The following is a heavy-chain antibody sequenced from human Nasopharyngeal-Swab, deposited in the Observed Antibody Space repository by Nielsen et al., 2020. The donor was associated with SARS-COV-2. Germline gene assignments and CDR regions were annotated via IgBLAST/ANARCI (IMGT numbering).Heavy chain of an antibody. CDR3: ANERPYVGGNY. CDR1: GFTFSSYG. CDR2: IWYDGSNK. D-gene: IGHD3-16*01. J-gene: IGHJ4*02. V-gene: IGHV3-30*02. Sequence: GESLKISCAASGFTFSSYGMPWVRQAPGKGLEWVAVIWYDGSNKYYADSVKGRFTISRDNSKNTLYLQMNSLRAEDTAVYYCANERPYVGGNYWGQGTLVTVSS.